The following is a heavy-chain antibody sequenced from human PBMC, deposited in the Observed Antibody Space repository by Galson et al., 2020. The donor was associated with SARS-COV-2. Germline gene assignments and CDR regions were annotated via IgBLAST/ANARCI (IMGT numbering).Heavy chain of an antibody. J-gene: IGHJ5*02. CDR2: ISSSSSYI. CDR3: ARGPYYDFWSGSNAPVNWFDP. CDR1: GFTFSSYS. V-gene: IGHV3-21*01. Sequence: GESLKISCAASGFTFSSYSMNWVRQAPGKGLEWVSSISSSSSYIYYADSVKGRFTISRDNAKNSLYLQMNSLRAEDTAVYYCARGPYYDFWSGSNAPVNWFDPWGQGTLVTVSS. D-gene: IGHD3-3*01.